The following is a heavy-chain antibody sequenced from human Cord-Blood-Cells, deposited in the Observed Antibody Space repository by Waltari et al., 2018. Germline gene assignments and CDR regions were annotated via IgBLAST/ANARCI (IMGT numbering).Heavy chain of an antibody. V-gene: IGHV1-69*01. CDR2: IIPIFGTA. J-gene: IGHJ3*02. D-gene: IGHD1-1*01. CDR1: GGTFSSYA. CDR3: ARGGLERQGDAFDI. Sequence: QVQLVQSGAEVKKPGSSVQVSCTASGGTFSSYAISWVRQAPGQGLEWMGGIIPIFGTANYAQKFQGRVTITADESTSTAYMELSSLRSEDTAVYYCARGGLERQGDAFDIWGQGTMVTVSS.